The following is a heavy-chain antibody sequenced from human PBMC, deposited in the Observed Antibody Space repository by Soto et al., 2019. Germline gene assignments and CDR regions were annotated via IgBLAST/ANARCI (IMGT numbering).Heavy chain of an antibody. Sequence: GESLKISCKGSGYSFTSSWIGWVRQKPGKGLEWMGIIYPGDSETKYSPSFEGQVTISADKSISTAYLQWSSLKASDTAMYYCARHWNHFYYGMDVWGQGTTVTVSS. J-gene: IGHJ6*02. CDR2: IYPGDSET. V-gene: IGHV5-51*01. D-gene: IGHD1-1*01. CDR3: ARHWNHFYYGMDV. CDR1: GYSFTSSW.